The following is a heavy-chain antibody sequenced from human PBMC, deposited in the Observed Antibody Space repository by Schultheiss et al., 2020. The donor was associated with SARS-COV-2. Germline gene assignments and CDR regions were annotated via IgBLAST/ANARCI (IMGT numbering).Heavy chain of an antibody. D-gene: IGHD1-26*01. Sequence: GESLKISCKGSGYSFTSYWIGWVRQMPGKGLEWMGIIYPGDSDTRYSPSFQGQVTISADKSISTAYLQWSSLKASDTAMYYCARQVEAGATLYLLNAPYFDYWGQGTLVTVSS. V-gene: IGHV5-51*01. CDR3: ARQVEAGATLYLLNAPYFDY. CDR1: GYSFTSYW. CDR2: IYPGDSDT. J-gene: IGHJ4*02.